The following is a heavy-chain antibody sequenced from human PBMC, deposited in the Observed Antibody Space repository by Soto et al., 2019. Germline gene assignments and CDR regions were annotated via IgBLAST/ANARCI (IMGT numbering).Heavy chain of an antibody. CDR3: ARGPWQQLVDYCYYGMDV. CDR1: GGSISSGDYY. Sequence: SETLSLTCTVSGGSISSGDYYWSWIRQPPGKGLEWIGYIYYSGSTYYNPSLKSRVTISVDTSKNQFSLKLSSVTAADTAVYYCARGPWQQLVDYCYYGMDVWGQGTTVTVSS. D-gene: IGHD6-13*01. V-gene: IGHV4-30-4*02. CDR2: IYYSGST. J-gene: IGHJ6*02.